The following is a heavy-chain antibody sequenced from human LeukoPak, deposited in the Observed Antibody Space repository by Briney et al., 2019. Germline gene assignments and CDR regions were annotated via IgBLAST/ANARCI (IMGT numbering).Heavy chain of an antibody. Sequence: PGGSLRLSCAASGFTFSSYGMHWVRQAPGKGLEWVAVISYDGSNKYYADSVKGRFTISRDNSKNTLHLQMNSLRAEDTAVYYCALVRYFDWLYDYWGQGTLVTVSS. CDR3: ALVRYFDWLYDY. J-gene: IGHJ4*02. CDR2: ISYDGSNK. D-gene: IGHD3-9*01. V-gene: IGHV3-30*03. CDR1: GFTFSSYG.